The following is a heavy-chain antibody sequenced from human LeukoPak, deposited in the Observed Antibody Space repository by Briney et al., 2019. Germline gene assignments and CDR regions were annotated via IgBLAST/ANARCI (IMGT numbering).Heavy chain of an antibody. J-gene: IGHJ4*02. CDR2: IYRTGST. Sequence: PSETLSLTCAVSGDSVSNGNWWSWVRQPPGQGLEWLGEIYRTGSTNYNPSLKSRVTISVDKSKNQFSLNLTSVTAADTAVYYCAGSPYFDYWGQGTLVTVSS. CDR1: GDSVSNGNW. CDR3: AGSPYFDY. V-gene: IGHV4-4*02.